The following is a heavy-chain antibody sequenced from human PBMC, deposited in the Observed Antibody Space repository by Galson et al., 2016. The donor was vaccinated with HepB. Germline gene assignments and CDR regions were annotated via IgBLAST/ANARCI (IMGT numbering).Heavy chain of an antibody. CDR3: AKGGRMTTGTHFDY. V-gene: IGHV3-11*01. D-gene: IGHD4-17*01. Sequence: SLRLSCAASGFTFSDYYMSWIRQAPGKGLEWVSFISSTDNTIFYADSVKGRFTFSRDNAKNSLYLQMNSLRAEDTAVYYCAKGGRMTTGTHFDYWGQGTQVTVSS. CDR1: GFTFSDYY. CDR2: ISSTDNTI. J-gene: IGHJ4*02.